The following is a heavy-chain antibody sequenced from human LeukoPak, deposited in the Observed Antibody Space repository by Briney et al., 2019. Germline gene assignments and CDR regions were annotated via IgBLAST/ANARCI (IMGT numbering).Heavy chain of an antibody. J-gene: IGHJ6*04. CDR1: GFTFSSYA. CDR2: LSNRGRNT. Sequence: GGSLRLSCAASGFTFSSYAMSWVRQAPGKGLEWVSALSNRGRNTYYADSVKGRFTISRDNSKNTLYLQMSSLRAEDTAVYYCANQAGRMDVWGKGTTVTVSS. CDR3: ANQAGRMDV. V-gene: IGHV3-23*01.